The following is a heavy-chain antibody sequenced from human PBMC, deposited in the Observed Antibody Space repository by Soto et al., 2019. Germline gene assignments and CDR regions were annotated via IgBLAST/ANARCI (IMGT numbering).Heavy chain of an antibody. CDR1: GGSITSSSHY. CDR2: IYYDGNT. D-gene: IGHD6-6*01. CDR3: ARSSITPRLFMYPFDS. Sequence: QLQLQESGPGLVKPSETLSLTCTVSGGSITSSSHYWGWIRQPPGKGLECIGNIYYDGNTYYNPSLKSRVTISLDTSKNPFSLRLNSVTAADTAVYYCARSSITPRLFMYPFDSWGQGTLVTVSS. J-gene: IGHJ4*02. V-gene: IGHV4-39*01.